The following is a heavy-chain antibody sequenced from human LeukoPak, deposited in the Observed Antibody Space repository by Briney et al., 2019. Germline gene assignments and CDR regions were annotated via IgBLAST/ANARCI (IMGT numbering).Heavy chain of an antibody. V-gene: IGHV3-74*01. D-gene: IGHD6-19*01. CDR2: INRDGSST. CDR3: ARRTGMTLPGWLRVVDL. CDR1: GFTSSENW. J-gene: IGHJ5*02. Sequence: GGSLRLSCAASGFTSSENWMHWVRQGPGKGLVWVSRINRDGSSTSYADSVKGRFTISRDNAKNTLYLQMNSLSADDTAVYYCARRTGMTLPGWLRVVDLWGQGTLVTVSS.